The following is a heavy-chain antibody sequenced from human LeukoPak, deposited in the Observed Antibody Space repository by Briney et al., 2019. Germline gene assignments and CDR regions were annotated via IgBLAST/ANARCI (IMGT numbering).Heavy chain of an antibody. CDR1: EFTFSESS. CDR2: IKSKTAGGTT. CDR3: STGPDPTFDY. V-gene: IGHV3-15*01. Sequence: GRSLRLSLTPSEFTFSESSTTWICQAPAKRQRWVGRIKSKTAGGTTDYAAPVKGRFTISRDDSKNTLYLQMNSLKTEDTAIYYCSTGPDPTFDYWGRGTLVTVSS. J-gene: IGHJ4*02.